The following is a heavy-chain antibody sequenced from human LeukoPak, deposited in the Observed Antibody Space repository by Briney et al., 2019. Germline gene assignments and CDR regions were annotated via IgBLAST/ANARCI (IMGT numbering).Heavy chain of an antibody. CDR1: GLTFYSYG. CDR2: ISGSGGST. Sequence: TGGSLRLSCAASGLTFYSYGMSWVRQAPGKGLEWVSAISGSGGSTYYADSVKGRFTISRDNSKNTLYLQMNSLRAEDTAVYYCAKDLEIVVVVAAYFDYWGQGTLVTVSS. CDR3: AKDLEIVVVVAAYFDY. J-gene: IGHJ4*02. V-gene: IGHV3-23*01. D-gene: IGHD2-15*01.